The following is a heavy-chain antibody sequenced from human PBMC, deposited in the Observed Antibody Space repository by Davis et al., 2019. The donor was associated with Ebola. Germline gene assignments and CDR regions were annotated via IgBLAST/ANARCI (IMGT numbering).Heavy chain of an antibody. V-gene: IGHV1-58*02. CDR1: GYTFTSYG. J-gene: IGHJ4*02. CDR3: AVGGQDGGFDY. CDR2: IFVDSGYT. D-gene: IGHD1-26*01. Sequence: SVKVSCKASGYTFTSYGISWVRQARGQRLEWIGWIFVDSGYTNYAQKFQDRVTITRDMSTSTAYMELSSLRSEDTAKYYCAVGGQDGGFDYWGQGTLVTVSS.